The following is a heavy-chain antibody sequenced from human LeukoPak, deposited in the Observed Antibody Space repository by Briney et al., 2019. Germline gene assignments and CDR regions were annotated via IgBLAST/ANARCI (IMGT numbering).Heavy chain of an antibody. V-gene: IGHV3-33*06. CDR1: GFTFSSYG. D-gene: IGHD3-22*01. Sequence: GGSLRLSCAASGFTFSSYGMHWVRQAPGKGLEWVAVIWYDGSNKYYADSVKGRFTISRVNSKNTLYLQMNSLRAEDTAVYYCAKDLYYDSSGPFDYWGQGTLVTVSS. CDR3: AKDLYYDSSGPFDY. J-gene: IGHJ4*02. CDR2: IWYDGSNK.